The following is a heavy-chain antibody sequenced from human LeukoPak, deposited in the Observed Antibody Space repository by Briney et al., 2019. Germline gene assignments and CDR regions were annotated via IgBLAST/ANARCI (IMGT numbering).Heavy chain of an antibody. V-gene: IGHV4-39*01. CDR2: IYYSGST. CDR1: GGSVSSSSYY. CDR3: ARLIETYFDY. D-gene: IGHD2/OR15-2a*01. J-gene: IGHJ4*02. Sequence: SETLSLTCTVSGGSVSSSSYYWGWIRQPPGKGLEWIGSIYYSGSTYYNPSLKSRVTISVDTSKNQFSLKLSSVTAADTAEYYCARLIETYFDYWGQGTLVTVSS.